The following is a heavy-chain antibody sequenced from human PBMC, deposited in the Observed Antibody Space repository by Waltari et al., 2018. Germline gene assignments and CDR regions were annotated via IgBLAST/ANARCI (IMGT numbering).Heavy chain of an antibody. CDR2: IKHSGST. CDR3: ARWTYVGKLPRYFDY. CDR1: GGSFSGYY. D-gene: IGHD3-16*01. J-gene: IGHJ4*02. Sequence: QVQLQQWGAGLLKPSETLSLTCAVYGGSFSGYYWSWIRQPPGKGLEWIGEIKHSGSTNYNPSLKGRVTLSVDTSKNQFSLKLSSVTAADTAVYYCARWTYVGKLPRYFDYCGQGTLVTVSS. V-gene: IGHV4-34*01.